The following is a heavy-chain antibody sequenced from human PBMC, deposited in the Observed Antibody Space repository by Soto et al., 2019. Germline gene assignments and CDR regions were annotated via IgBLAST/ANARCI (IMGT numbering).Heavy chain of an antibody. CDR1: GYTFTGYY. CDR2: INPNSGNT. V-gene: IGHV1-2*02. D-gene: IGHD3-16*02. Sequence: GASVKVSCKASGYTFTGYYMHWVRQAPGQGLEWMGWINPNSGNTNYAQKFQGRVTMTRNTSMSTAYMELSSLRSEDTAVYYCARGPSYTRYYYYYYMDVWGKGTTVTVSS. CDR3: ARGPSYTRYYYYYYMDV. J-gene: IGHJ6*03.